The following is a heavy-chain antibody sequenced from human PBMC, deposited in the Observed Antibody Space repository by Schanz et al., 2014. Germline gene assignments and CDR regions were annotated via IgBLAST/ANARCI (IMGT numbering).Heavy chain of an antibody. CDR3: ARHGGIPYYPMDV. J-gene: IGHJ6*02. D-gene: IGHD3-16*01. Sequence: QERLQESGPGLVKPSETLSLTCTVSGDSISRGGYYWDWIRLLPGKGLEWIGYISYSGSTSFNPSLKSRLTMSVDTSKNQFSLRLSSVTAADTAVYYCARHGGIPYYPMDVWGQGTTVTVSS. V-gene: IGHV4-31*03. CDR1: GDSISRGGYY. CDR2: ISYSGST.